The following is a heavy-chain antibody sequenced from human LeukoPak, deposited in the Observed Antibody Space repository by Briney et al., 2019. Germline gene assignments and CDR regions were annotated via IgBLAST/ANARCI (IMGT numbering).Heavy chain of an antibody. D-gene: IGHD3-10*01. J-gene: IGHJ5*02. CDR1: GYTFTSYG. Sequence: RVASVKVSCKASGYTFTSYGISWVRQAPGQGLEWMGWISAYNGNTNYAQKLQGRVTMTTDTSTSTAYMELRSLRSDDTAVYYCARDPLDKPLWFGESTYNWFDPWGQGTLVTVSS. CDR2: ISAYNGNT. V-gene: IGHV1-18*01. CDR3: ARDPLDKPLWFGESTYNWFDP.